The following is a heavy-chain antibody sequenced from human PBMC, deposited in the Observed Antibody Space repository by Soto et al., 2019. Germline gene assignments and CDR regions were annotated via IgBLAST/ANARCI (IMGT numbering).Heavy chain of an antibody. V-gene: IGHV4-61*01. CDR3: ARQNGDFWSGSHNRFDP. CDR2: IYYSGST. J-gene: IGHJ5*02. CDR1: GGSVSSGSYY. Sequence: SETLSLTCTVSGGSVSSGSYYWSWIRQPPGKGLEWIGYIYYSGSTNYNPSLKSRVTISVDTSKNQFSLKLSSVSAADTAVYYCARQNGDFWSGSHNRFDPWGQGTLVTVSS. D-gene: IGHD3-3*01.